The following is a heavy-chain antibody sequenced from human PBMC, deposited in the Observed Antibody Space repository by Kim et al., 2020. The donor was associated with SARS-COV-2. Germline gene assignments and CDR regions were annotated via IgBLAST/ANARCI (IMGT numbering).Heavy chain of an antibody. V-gene: IGHV3-23*01. CDR3: AKDQSGNYYYYSGMDV. J-gene: IGHJ6*02. CDR2: ISGGGDTI. D-gene: IGHD1-26*01. Sequence: GGSLRLSCVASGFRFSSHAMTWVRQAPGKGLERVSIISGGGDTIYYADSVKGRFTVSSDNSKNTLYLQMNSLRAEDTALYFCAKDQSGNYYYYSGMDVWGPGTTVTVS. CDR1: GFRFSSHA.